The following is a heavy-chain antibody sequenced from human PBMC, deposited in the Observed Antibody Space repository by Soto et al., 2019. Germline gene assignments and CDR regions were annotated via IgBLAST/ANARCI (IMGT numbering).Heavy chain of an antibody. J-gene: IGHJ6*02. CDR1: GYTLTELS. D-gene: IGHD5-18*01. CDR3: ATGEKIQLWSNYYYGMDV. CDR2: FDPEDGET. V-gene: IGHV1-24*01. Sequence: GASVKVSCKVSGYTLTELSMHWVRQAPGKGLEWMGGFDPEDGETIYAQKFQGRATMTEDTSTDTAYMELSSLRSEDTAVYYCATGEKIQLWSNYYYGMDVWGQGTTVTVSS.